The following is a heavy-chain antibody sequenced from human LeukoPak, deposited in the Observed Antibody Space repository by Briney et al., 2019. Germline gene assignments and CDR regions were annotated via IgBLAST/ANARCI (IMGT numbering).Heavy chain of an antibody. CDR1: GFTFSDYY. V-gene: IGHV3-11*01. CDR3: ARDRDYGGFAY. CDR2: ISSSGSTI. D-gene: IGHD4-23*01. Sequence: GGSLRLSCAASGFTFSDYYMSWIRQAPGKGLEWISYISSSGSTIYYADPVKGRFTISRDNAKNSLFLQMNSLRAGDTAVYYCARDRDYGGFAYWGQGTLVTVSS. J-gene: IGHJ4*02.